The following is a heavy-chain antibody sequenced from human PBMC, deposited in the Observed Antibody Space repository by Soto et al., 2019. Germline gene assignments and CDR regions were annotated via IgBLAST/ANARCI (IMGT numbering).Heavy chain of an antibody. J-gene: IGHJ4*02. V-gene: IGHV1-18*01. CDR3: ARDRSVYCSGGSCYLGY. CDR1: GYAFTSYG. Sequence: ASVKVSCKASGYAFTSYGISWVRQAPGQGLEWMGWISAYNGNTNYAQKLQGGVTMTTDTSTSTAYMELRSLRSDDTAVYYCARDRSVYCSGGSCYLGYWGQGTLVTVSS. D-gene: IGHD2-15*01. CDR2: ISAYNGNT.